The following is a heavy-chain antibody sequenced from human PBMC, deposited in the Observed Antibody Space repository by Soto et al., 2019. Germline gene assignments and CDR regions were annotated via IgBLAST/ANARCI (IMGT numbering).Heavy chain of an antibody. CDR3: ARGSSYYGSFMDV. J-gene: IGHJ6*02. CDR1: GGSFSGYY. Sequence: PSETLSLTCAVYGGSFSGYYWSWNRQPPGKGLEWIGEINHSGSTNYNPSLKSRVTISVDTSKNQFSLKLSSVTAADTAVYYCARGSSYYGSFMDVWGQGTTVTVSS. CDR2: INHSGST. D-gene: IGHD3-10*01. V-gene: IGHV4-34*01.